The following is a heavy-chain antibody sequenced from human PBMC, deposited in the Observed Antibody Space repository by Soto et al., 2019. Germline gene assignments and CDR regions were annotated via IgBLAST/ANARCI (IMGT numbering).Heavy chain of an antibody. CDR1: GFTVSSKY. V-gene: IGHV3-66*01. CDR3: ARDDVLCDGGRCYGVPLDV. CDR2: IQSGGPT. Sequence: ESGGGLVQPGGSLRLSCAASGFTVSSKYMSWVRQAPGKGLAWVSLIQSGGPTYYADSVKGRFTISRDTSENTLHLQMDSLRAEDTAVYYCARDDVLCDGGRCYGVPLDVWCKGTTVTVSS. J-gene: IGHJ6*04. D-gene: IGHD2-15*01.